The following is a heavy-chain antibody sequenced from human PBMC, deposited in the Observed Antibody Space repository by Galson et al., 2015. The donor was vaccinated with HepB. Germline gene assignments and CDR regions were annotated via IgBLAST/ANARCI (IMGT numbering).Heavy chain of an antibody. CDR1: GFTFSNYG. CDR3: ARYLKGKTTPMRYYGMDV. J-gene: IGHJ6*02. D-gene: IGHD4-11*01. Sequence: SLRLSCAASGFTFSNYGIHWVRQAPGKGLEWVAVIWYDGSNKYYADAVKGRFTISRDNSRNTLYLQMNSLRAEDTAVNYCARYLKGKTTPMRYYGMDVWGQGTTVTVSS. V-gene: IGHV3-33*01. CDR2: IWYDGSNK.